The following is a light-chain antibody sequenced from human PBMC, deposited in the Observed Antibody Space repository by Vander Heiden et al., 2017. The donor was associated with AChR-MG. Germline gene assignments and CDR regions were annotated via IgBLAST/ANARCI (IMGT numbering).Light chain of an antibody. CDR1: SSDVGSYNL. Sequence: QSPLTQPASVSGSPGQSITISCTGTSSDVGSYNLVSWYQQHPGKAPKLMIYEGSKRPSGVSNRFSGSKSGNTASLTISGLQAEDEADYYCCSYAGSSTPVVFGGGTKL. J-gene: IGLJ2*01. CDR3: CSYAGSSTPVV. V-gene: IGLV2-23*01. CDR2: EGS.